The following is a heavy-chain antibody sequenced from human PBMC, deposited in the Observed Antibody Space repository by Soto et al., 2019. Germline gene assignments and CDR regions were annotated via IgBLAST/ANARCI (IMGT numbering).Heavy chain of an antibody. CDR1: GFTFSDYY. CDR3: ARVAEWELLLYFQH. Sequence: QVQLVESGGGLVKPGGSLRLSCAASGFTFSDYYMSWIRQAPGKGLEWVSYISSSSSYTNYADSVKGRFTISRDNAKNSLYLQVNSLRAEDTAVYYCARVAEWELLLYFQHWGQGTLVTVSS. CDR2: ISSSSSYT. D-gene: IGHD1-26*01. J-gene: IGHJ1*01. V-gene: IGHV3-11*05.